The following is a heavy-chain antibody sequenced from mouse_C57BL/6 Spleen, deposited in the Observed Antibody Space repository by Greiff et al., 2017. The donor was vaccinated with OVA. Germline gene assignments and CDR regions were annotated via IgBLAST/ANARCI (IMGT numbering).Heavy chain of an antibody. Sequence: QVQLQQPGAELVMPGASVKLSCKASGYTFTSYWMHWVKQRPGQGLEWIGEIDPSDSYTNYNQKFKGKSTLTVDKSSSTAYMQLSSLTSEDSAVYYCARWEFVSRYGGYWGHGTTLPVSS. CDR3: ARWEFVSRYGGY. CDR2: IDPSDSYT. CDR1: GYTFTSYW. J-gene: IGHJ2*01. D-gene: IGHD1-1*01. V-gene: IGHV1-69*01.